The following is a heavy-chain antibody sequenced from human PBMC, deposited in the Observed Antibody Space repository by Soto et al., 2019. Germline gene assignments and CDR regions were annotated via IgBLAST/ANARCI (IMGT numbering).Heavy chain of an antibody. D-gene: IGHD7-27*01. CDR2: ISSSSSYI. Sequence: GGSLRLSCAASGFTFSSYSMKWVRQAPGKGLEWVSSISSSSSYIYYADSVKGRFTISRDNAKNSLYLQMNSLRAEDTAVYYCARGGDQLTGDAFDIWGQGTMVTVSS. CDR1: GFTFSSYS. V-gene: IGHV3-21*01. J-gene: IGHJ3*02. CDR3: ARGGDQLTGDAFDI.